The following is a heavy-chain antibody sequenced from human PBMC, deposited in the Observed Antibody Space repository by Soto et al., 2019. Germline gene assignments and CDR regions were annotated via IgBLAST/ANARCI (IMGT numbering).Heavy chain of an antibody. CDR1: GGSISSGGYY. V-gene: IGHV4-31*03. Sequence: QVQLQESGPGLVKPSQTLSLTCTVSGGSISSGGYYWSWIRQHPGKGLEWIGYIYYSGSTYYNPSLMSRVTISVDTSKDQFSLKLSSVPAADTAVYYCARYTVVRRWRLYYFDYWGQGTQVTLSS. J-gene: IGHJ4*01. CDR2: IYYSGST. CDR3: ARYTVVRRWRLYYFDY. D-gene: IGHD2-21*02.